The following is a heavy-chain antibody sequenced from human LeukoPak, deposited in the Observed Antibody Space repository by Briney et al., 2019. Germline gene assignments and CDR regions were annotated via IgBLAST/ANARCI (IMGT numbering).Heavy chain of an antibody. J-gene: IGHJ4*02. CDR1: GFTFSSYG. V-gene: IGHV3-7*01. Sequence: GGSLRLSCAASGFTFSSYGMYWVRQAPGKGLEWVANIKQDGSEKYYVDSVRGRFTISRDNATNSLYLQMNSLGAEDTAVYYCARDLNYFDYWGQGTSVTVSP. CDR2: IKQDGSEK. CDR3: ARDLNYFDY.